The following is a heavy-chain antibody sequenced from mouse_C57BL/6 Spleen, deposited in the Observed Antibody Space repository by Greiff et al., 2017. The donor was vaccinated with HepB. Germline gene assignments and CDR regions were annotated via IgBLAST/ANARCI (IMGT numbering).Heavy chain of an antibody. CDR2: IYPGGGYT. V-gene: IGHV1-63*01. CDR3: ARSGYYGVDY. J-gene: IGHJ4*01. D-gene: IGHD2-3*01. Sequence: VQLQESGAELVRPGTSVKMSCKASGYTFTNYWIGWAKQRPGHGLEWIGDIYPGGGYTNYNEKFKGKATLTADKSSSTAYMQFSSLTSEDSAIYYCARSGYYGVDYWGQGTSVTVSS. CDR1: GYTFTNYW.